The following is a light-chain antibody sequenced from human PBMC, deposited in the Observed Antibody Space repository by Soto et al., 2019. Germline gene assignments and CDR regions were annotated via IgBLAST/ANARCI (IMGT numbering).Light chain of an antibody. CDR1: HDIRHD. CDR3: QQSYRTPT. Sequence: DIQMTQSPSSLSASVGDRVIITCRASHDIRHDLSWYQQKPGNAPKLLIFAASTLYSGVPPRFSGSGSGTDYTLTISSLQPEDFATYYCQQSYRTPTFGQGTRLEIK. CDR2: AAS. J-gene: IGKJ5*01. V-gene: IGKV1-39*01.